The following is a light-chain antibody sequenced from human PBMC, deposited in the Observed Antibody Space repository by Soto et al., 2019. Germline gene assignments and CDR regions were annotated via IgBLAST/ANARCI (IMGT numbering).Light chain of an antibody. Sequence: QSALTQPASVSGSPGQSITISCTGTSSDVGGYNYVSWYQQHPGEAPKLMIYDVSNRPSGVSNRFSGSKSGNTASLTISGLQAEDEADYYCNSYSSSSTVVFGGGTKLTVL. J-gene: IGLJ2*01. V-gene: IGLV2-14*01. CDR2: DVS. CDR1: SSDVGGYNY. CDR3: NSYSSSSTVV.